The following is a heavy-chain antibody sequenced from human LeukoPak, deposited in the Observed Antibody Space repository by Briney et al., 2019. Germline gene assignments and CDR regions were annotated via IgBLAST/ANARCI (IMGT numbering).Heavy chain of an antibody. D-gene: IGHD1-26*01. J-gene: IGHJ4*02. CDR2: ISSSSSYI. CDR3: ALGESYQPLDY. CDR1: GFTLSSYS. Sequence: GGSLRLSCAASGFTLSSYSMNWDRQAPGKGLEWVSSISSSSSYIYYADSVKGRFTISRDNAKNSLYLQMNSLRAEDTAVHYCALGESYQPLDYSGQGTLVTVSS. V-gene: IGHV3-21*01.